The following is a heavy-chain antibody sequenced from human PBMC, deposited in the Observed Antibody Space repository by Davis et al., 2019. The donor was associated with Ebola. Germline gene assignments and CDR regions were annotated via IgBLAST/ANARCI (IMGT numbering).Heavy chain of an antibody. D-gene: IGHD3-9*01. CDR1: GYTFTGYY. CDR3: ARVSPLRYFEPVG. J-gene: IGHJ4*02. V-gene: IGHV1-18*04. Sequence: ASVKVSCKASGYTFTGYYMHWVRQAPGQGLEWMGWISAYNGNTNYAQKLQGRVTMTTDTSTSTAYMELRSLRSDDTAVYYCARVSPLRYFEPVGWGQGTLVTVSS. CDR2: ISAYNGNT.